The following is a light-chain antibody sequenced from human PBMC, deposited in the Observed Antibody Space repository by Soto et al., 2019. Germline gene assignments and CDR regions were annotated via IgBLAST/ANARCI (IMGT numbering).Light chain of an antibody. V-gene: IGKV1-8*01. CDR2: AAS. CDR3: QQYYSYPRT. CDR1: QGISSY. J-gene: IGKJ1*01. Sequence: AIRMTQSPSSLSSSRGYRVPITFRASQGISSYLAWYQQKPGKAPKLLIYAASTLQSGVPSRFSGSGSGTDFTLTISCLQSEDFATYYCQQYYSYPRTFGQGTKVDIK.